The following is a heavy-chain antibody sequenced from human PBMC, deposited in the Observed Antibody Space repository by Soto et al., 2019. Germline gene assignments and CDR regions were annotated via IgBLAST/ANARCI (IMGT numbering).Heavy chain of an antibody. Sequence: SVKVSCKASGCTFSSYTISWVRQAPGQGLEWMGRIIPILGIANYAQKFQGRVTITADKSTSTAYMELSSLRSEDTAVYYCARDQSNYKLIWFDPWGQGTLVTVSS. V-gene: IGHV1-69*04. J-gene: IGHJ5*02. D-gene: IGHD4-4*01. CDR1: GCTFSSYT. CDR3: ARDQSNYKLIWFDP. CDR2: IIPILGIA.